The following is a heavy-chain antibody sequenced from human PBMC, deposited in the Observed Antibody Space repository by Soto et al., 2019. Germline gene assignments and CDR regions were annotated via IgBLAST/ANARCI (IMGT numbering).Heavy chain of an antibody. Sequence: SLRLSCAASGFTFSSYSMVWVRQVPEKGLEWVSSIGGSSGHIYYADSLKGRFTISRDNAKNSLYLQMNSLRVDDTAVYYCARTNGAYSNYFDYWGQGTLVTV. CDR3: ARTNGAYSNYFDY. D-gene: IGHD2-8*01. CDR1: GFTFSSYS. CDR2: IGGSSGHI. V-gene: IGHV3-21*01. J-gene: IGHJ4*02.